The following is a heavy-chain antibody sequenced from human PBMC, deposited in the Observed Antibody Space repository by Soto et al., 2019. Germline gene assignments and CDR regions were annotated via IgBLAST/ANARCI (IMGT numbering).Heavy chain of an antibody. D-gene: IGHD4-4*01. J-gene: IGHJ6*02. CDR3: AHSYPPMTTVHYYYYYGMDV. V-gene: IGHV2-5*01. CDR2: IYWNDDK. CDR1: GFSLSTSGVG. Sequence: ASGPTLVNPTQTLTLTCTFSGFSLSTSGVGVGWIRQPPGKALEWLALIYWNDDKRYSPSLMSRLTITKDTSKNQVVLTMTNMDPVDTATYYCAHSYPPMTTVHYYYYYGMDVWGQGTTVTVSS.